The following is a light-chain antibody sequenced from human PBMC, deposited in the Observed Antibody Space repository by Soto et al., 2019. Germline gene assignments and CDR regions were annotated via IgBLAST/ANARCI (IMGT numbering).Light chain of an antibody. J-gene: IGKJ2*01. CDR3: QQCSAWPHT. CDR1: QSISSN. CDR2: GTS. V-gene: IGKV3-15*01. Sequence: EIVMAQSPATLSVSPGERATLTCRASQSISSNLAWYQQKPGQAPRLLIYGTSTRATGIPARFSGRGSGTEFTLTISSLQSEDCAVYYCQQCSAWPHTFGQGTKLEIK.